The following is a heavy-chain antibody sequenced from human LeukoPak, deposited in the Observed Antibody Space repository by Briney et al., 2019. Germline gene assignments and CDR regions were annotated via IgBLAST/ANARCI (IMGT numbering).Heavy chain of an antibody. V-gene: IGHV3-30-3*01. CDR3: ARDWQYYDSSGYFDS. Sequence: GGSLRLSCAASGFTFSSYAMHWVRQAPGKGLEWVAVISYDGSNKYYADSVKGRFTISRDNSKNTLYLQMNSLRAEDMAVYYCARDWQYYDSSGYFDSWGQGTLVTVSS. CDR1: GFTFSSYA. CDR2: ISYDGSNK. J-gene: IGHJ4*02. D-gene: IGHD3-22*01.